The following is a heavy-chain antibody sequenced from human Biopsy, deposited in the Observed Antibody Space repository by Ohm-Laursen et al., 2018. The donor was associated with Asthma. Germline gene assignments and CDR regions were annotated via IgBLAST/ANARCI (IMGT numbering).Heavy chain of an antibody. J-gene: IGHJ5*02. CDR2: IHYSGST. D-gene: IGHD6-19*01. V-gene: IGHV4-30-4*01. Sequence: SQTLSLTCTVSGASIKTDDHYWSWLRQPPGKGLEWFGFIHYSGSTSYNPSLKGGVTISVDTSKNQFSLKLSSVTAADTAVYYCARASVAASSNWFDPWGQGNLVTVPS. CDR3: ARASVAASSNWFDP. CDR1: GASIKTDDHY.